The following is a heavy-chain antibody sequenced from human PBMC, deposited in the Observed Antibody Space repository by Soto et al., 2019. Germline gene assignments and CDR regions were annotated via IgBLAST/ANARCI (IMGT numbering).Heavy chain of an antibody. CDR3: ARFLHGGRGWKWKNVY. CDR1: GFTFSSYG. CDR2: IWYDGSNK. V-gene: IGHV3-33*01. J-gene: IGHJ4*02. D-gene: IGHD6-19*01. Sequence: VVSLRLSFAASGFTFSSYGMHWVRQAPGKGLEWVAVIWYDGSNKYYAESVKGRFTISRDNSKNTLYLQMNSLRAEDTAVYYCARFLHGGRGWKWKNVYRGQGSVVT.